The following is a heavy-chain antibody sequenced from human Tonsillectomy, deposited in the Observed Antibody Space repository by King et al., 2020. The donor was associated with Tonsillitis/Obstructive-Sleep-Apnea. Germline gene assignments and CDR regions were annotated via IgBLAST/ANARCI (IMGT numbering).Heavy chain of an antibody. CDR2: TSYDGSNK. Sequence: VQLVESGGGVVQPGRSLRLSCAASGFTLSNYGMHWVRQDPGKGLEWVAVTSYDGSNKYYADSVKGRFTISRDNSKNTLYLQMNSLRTEDTAVYYCAKEQYYYDSSGSPDYMAVWGKGTTVTVSS. J-gene: IGHJ6*03. CDR3: AKEQYYYDSSGSPDYMAV. D-gene: IGHD3-22*01. V-gene: IGHV3-30*18. CDR1: GFTLSNYG.